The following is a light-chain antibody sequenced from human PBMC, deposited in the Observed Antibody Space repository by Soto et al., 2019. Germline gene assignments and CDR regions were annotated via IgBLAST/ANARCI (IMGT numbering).Light chain of an antibody. CDR3: QQLKSYPLS. CDR2: GSS. CDR1: QDIGLF. J-gene: IGKJ4*01. Sequence: DIQLTQSPSFLSASVGDRVSITCRASQDIGLFLAWYQQIPGQAPRLLMYGSSRLENGVPSRFSGSESGTEFTLTVSSLQPEDFGIYYCQQLKSYPLSFGGGTKVEVK. V-gene: IGKV1-9*01.